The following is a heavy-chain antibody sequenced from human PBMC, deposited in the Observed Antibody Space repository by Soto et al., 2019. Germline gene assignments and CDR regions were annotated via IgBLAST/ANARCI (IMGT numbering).Heavy chain of an antibody. J-gene: IGHJ5*02. CDR3: TTDPFMITFGGVIVNWFDP. V-gene: IGHV3-15*01. Sequence: GGSLRLSCAASGFTFGNAWMSWVRQAPGKGLEWVGRIKSKTDGGTTDYAAPVKGRFTISRDDSKNTLYLQMNSLRTEDTAVYYCTTDPFMITFGGVIVNWFDPWGQGTLVTVSS. CDR1: GFTFGNAW. D-gene: IGHD3-16*02. CDR2: IKSKTDGGTT.